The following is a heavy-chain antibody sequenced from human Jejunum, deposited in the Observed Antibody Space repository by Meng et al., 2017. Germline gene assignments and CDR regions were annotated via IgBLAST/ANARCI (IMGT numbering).Heavy chain of an antibody. CDR3: ARDQDGAGGTIDH. CDR2: ISNDGGTT. D-gene: IGHD2-2*01. CDR1: GFTLSSYW. Sequence: GESLKISCVASGFTLSSYWMHWVRQAPGKGLVWVSRISNDGGTTMYADSVKDRFIISRDNAKNTLYLQINSLRAEDTAMYYCARDQDGAGGTIDHWGQGTRVTGAS. J-gene: IGHJ4*02. V-gene: IGHV3-74*03.